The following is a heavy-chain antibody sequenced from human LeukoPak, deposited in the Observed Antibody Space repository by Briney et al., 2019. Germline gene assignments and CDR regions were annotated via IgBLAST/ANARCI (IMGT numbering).Heavy chain of an antibody. CDR2: IIPIFGTA. CDR3: AREEVYCSSTSCYFP. D-gene: IGHD2-2*01. CDR1: GGTFSSYA. Sequence: SVKVSCKASGGTFSSYAISWVRQAPGQGLEWMGGIIPIFGTANYAQKFQGRVTITADESTSTAYMELSSLRSEGTAVYYCAREEVYCSSTSCYFPWGQGPLVTVSS. V-gene: IGHV1-69*13. J-gene: IGHJ5*02.